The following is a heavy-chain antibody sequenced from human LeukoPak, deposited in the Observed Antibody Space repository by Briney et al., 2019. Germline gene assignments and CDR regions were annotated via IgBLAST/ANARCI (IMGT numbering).Heavy chain of an antibody. D-gene: IGHD1-26*01. Sequence: PSETLSLTCTVSGYSISSGYYWGWIRQPPGKGLEWIGSIYHSGSTYYNPSLKSRVTISVDTSKNQFSLKLSSVTAADTAVYYCARGRWGGSYIDYWGQGTLVTVSS. CDR2: IYHSGST. CDR1: GYSISSGYY. CDR3: ARGRWGGSYIDY. J-gene: IGHJ4*02. V-gene: IGHV4-38-2*02.